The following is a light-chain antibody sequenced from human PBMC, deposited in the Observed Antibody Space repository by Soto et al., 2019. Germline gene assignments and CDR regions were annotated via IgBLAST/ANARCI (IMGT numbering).Light chain of an antibody. V-gene: IGLV2-8*01. CDR2: EVN. J-gene: IGLJ2*01. Sequence: QSALTQPPSASGSPGQSVTISCTGTSSDVGGYNFVSWYQQHPGKAPKLMIYEVNKRPSGVPDRFSGSKSGDTASLTVSGLQAEDEAAYYCCSYTFNNGVVFGGGTKLTVL. CDR1: SSDVGGYNF. CDR3: CSYTFNNGVV.